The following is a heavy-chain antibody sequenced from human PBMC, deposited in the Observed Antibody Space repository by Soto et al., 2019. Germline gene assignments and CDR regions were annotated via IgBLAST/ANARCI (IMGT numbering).Heavy chain of an antibody. CDR1: GGSFSGYY. D-gene: IGHD3-9*01. CDR3: AREYYDILTGYPGSGMDV. CDR2: INHSGST. V-gene: IGHV4-34*01. Sequence: SETLSVTCAVYGGSFSGYYWSWIRQPPGKGLEWIGEINHSGSTNYNPSLKSRVTISVDTSKNQFSLKLSSVTAADTAVYYCAREYYDILTGYPGSGMDVWGQGTTVTVSS. J-gene: IGHJ6*02.